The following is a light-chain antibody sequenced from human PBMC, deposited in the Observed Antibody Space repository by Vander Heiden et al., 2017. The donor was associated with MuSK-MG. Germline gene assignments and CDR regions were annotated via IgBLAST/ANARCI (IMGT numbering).Light chain of an antibody. Sequence: RASQSVSGSYAAGYQQRPGQAPRLLIYDVSIRATGIPDRFGGSGSGTDFTLTISRLEPKDFAVYYGQLLGGTFGGGTRVEIK. V-gene: IGKV3D-20*02. J-gene: IGKJ4*01. CDR3: QLLGGT. CDR1: QSVSGSY. CDR2: DVS.